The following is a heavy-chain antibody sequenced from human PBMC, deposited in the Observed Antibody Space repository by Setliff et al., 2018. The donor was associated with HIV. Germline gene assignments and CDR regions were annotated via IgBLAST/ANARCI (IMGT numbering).Heavy chain of an antibody. D-gene: IGHD2-21*01. V-gene: IGHV1-2*02. CDR2: INPETGDP. J-gene: IGHJ4*01. CDR1: GYRFIGHY. CDR3: ATGIPSDLDY. Sequence: ASVKVSCKTSGYRFIGHYLHWVRLAPGQGPEWVGWINPETGDPNYAQKFRGRVLMTRDTSITTAFLHVAKLTSHDTAIYYCATGIPSDLDYWGQGTLVTVSS.